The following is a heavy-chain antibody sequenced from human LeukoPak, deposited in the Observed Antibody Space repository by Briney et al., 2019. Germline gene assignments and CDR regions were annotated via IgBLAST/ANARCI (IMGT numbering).Heavy chain of an antibody. J-gene: IGHJ4*02. D-gene: IGHD3-16*02. CDR1: GFTFRSYS. V-gene: IGHV3-21*01. CDR3: ARDARYDYVWGSYRYTIDYFDY. CDR2: ISSSSSYI. Sequence: GGSLRLSCAASGFTFRSYSMNWVRQAPGKGLEWVSSISSSSSYIYYADSVKGRFTISRDNAKNSLYLQMNSLRAEDTAVYYCARDARYDYVWGSYRYTIDYFDYWGQGTLVTVSS.